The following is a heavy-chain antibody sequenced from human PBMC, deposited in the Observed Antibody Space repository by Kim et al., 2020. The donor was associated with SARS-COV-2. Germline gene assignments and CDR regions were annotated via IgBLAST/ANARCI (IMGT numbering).Heavy chain of an antibody. V-gene: IGHV3-11*01. CDR3: VREPNY. J-gene: IGHJ4*02. Sequence: GGSLRLSCAASGFSFSDYYMSWVRQAPGKGLEWVAYINSDGRSIKYADTVNGRFTITRDNAKKSLSLQMNSLAPEDTAVYYCVREPNYWCQGTLVTVSS. CDR1: GFSFSDYY. CDR2: INSDGRSI.